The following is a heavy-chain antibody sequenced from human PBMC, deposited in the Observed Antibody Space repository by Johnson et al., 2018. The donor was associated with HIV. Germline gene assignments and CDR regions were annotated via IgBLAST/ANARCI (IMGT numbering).Heavy chain of an antibody. CDR2: INWNGVRT. CDR1: GFIFDDYD. CDR3: AKSGPDAFDI. D-gene: IGHD6-25*01. J-gene: IGHJ3*02. V-gene: IGHV3-20*04. Sequence: VQLVESGGGVLRPGGSLRLSCEGFGFIFDDYDLSWVRQAPGKGLEWVSGINWNGVRTGYLDSMKGRFTISRDNAKNSLYLQMNSLRVEDTALYYCAKSGPDAFDIWGQGTMVTVYS.